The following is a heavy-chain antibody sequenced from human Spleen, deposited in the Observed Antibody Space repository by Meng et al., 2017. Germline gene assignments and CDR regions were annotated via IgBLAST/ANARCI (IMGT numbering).Heavy chain of an antibody. CDR1: GGSFSDYY. CDR2: IYHGGDT. V-gene: IGHV4-34*01. CDR3: ASWIYSCGWQ. Sequence: QVQLQQWGAGLLKPSETLSLTCVVSGGSFSDYYWSWTRQPPGKGLEWIGEIYHGGDTNYNPSLKSRVTIAIDKSKNQFSLKLSSVTAADTAVYYCASWIYSCGWQWGQGALVTVSS. D-gene: IGHD6-19*01. J-gene: IGHJ4*02.